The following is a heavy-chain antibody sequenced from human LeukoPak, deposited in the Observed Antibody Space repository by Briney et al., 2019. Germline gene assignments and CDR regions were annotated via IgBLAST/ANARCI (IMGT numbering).Heavy chain of an antibody. CDR1: GDSVPSNSAA. CDR3: AREFGAVAGHFFDY. CDR2: TYYKSKWFN. J-gene: IGHJ4*02. D-gene: IGHD6-19*01. Sequence: SQTLSLTCAISGDSVPSNSAAWSWIRQSPSRGLEWLGRTYYKSKWFNDYAVSVKSRITINPDTSKNQFSLQLNSVTPEDTAVYYCAREFGAVAGHFFDYWGQGTLVTVSS. V-gene: IGHV6-1*01.